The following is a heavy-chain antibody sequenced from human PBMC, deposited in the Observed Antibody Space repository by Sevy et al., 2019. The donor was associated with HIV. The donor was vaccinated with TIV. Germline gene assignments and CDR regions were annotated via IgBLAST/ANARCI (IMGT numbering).Heavy chain of an antibody. J-gene: IGHJ1*01. V-gene: IGHV7-4-1*02. D-gene: IGHD3-22*01. CDR3: ARDPGLLSYYYDAQYFQH. CDR1: GYTFTHYA. CDR2: INTDTGNP. Sequence: ASVKVSCKASGYTFTHYAVNWVRQAPGQGLESMGWINTDTGNPTYAQGFTGRFVFSLDTSVSTAYLQISSLKAEDTAVYFCARDPGLLSYYYDAQYFQHWGQGTLVTVSS.